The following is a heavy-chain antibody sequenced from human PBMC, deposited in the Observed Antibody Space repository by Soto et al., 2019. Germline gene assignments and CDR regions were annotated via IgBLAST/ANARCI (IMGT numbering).Heavy chain of an antibody. D-gene: IGHD6-13*01. V-gene: IGHV1-69*13. Sequence: ASVKVSCKASGGTFSSYAISWVRQAPGQGLEWMGGIIPIFGTANYAQKFQGRVTITADESTSTAYMELSSLRSEDTAVYYCARIGIAADDAFDIWGQGTMVTVSS. CDR1: GGTFSSYA. J-gene: IGHJ3*02. CDR2: IIPIFGTA. CDR3: ARIGIAADDAFDI.